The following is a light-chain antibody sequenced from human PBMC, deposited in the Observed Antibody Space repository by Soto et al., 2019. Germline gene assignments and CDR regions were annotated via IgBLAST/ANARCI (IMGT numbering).Light chain of an antibody. CDR1: QSISTY. Sequence: DIQMTQSPSSLSASVGDGVTITCLASQSISTYLNWYQQKPGKAPKFLIYAASSLQSGVPSRFSGSGSGTDFTLTISSLQPEDFATYYCQQSYSTFWTFGQGTKVDIK. CDR2: AAS. J-gene: IGKJ1*01. V-gene: IGKV1-39*01. CDR3: QQSYSTFWT.